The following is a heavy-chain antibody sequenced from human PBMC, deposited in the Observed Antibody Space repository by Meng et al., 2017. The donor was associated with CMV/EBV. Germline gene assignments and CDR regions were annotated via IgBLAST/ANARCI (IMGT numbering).Heavy chain of an antibody. CDR3: ARDFFSLEWLQYPPAPNWFDP. J-gene: IGHJ5*02. CDR1: GYTFTGYY. CDR2: INPSGGST. D-gene: IGHD3-3*01. V-gene: IGHV1-46*01. Sequence: ASVKVSCKASGYTFTGYYMHWVRQAPGQGLEGMGIINPSGGSTSYAQKFQGRVTMTRDTSTSTVYMELSSLRSEDTAVYYCARDFFSLEWLQYPPAPNWFDPWGQGTLVTVSS.